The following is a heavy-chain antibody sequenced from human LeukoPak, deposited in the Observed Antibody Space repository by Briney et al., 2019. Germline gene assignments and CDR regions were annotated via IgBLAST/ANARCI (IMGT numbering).Heavy chain of an antibody. J-gene: IGHJ4*02. Sequence: GGSLRLSCAASGFTFISYWMHWVRQAPGKGLVWVSRINSDGSTTSYAASVKGRFTISRDTAKNTLYLQMNRLRAEDTAVYYCARGQHYYDSSAYYYWGQGTLVTVSS. V-gene: IGHV3-74*01. CDR1: GFTFISYW. CDR2: INSDGSTT. D-gene: IGHD3-22*01. CDR3: ARGQHYYDSSAYYY.